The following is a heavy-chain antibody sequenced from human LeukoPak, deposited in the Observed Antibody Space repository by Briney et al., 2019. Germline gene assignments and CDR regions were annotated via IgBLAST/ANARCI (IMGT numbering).Heavy chain of an antibody. CDR3: ARVIAAACTDY. CDR2: IYYSGST. CDR1: GGSISSYY. J-gene: IGHJ4*02. D-gene: IGHD6-13*01. V-gene: IGHV4-59*12. Sequence: PSETLSLTCTVSGGSISSYYWSWIRQPPGKGLEWIGYIYYSGSTNYNPSLKSRVTISVDTSKNQFSLKLSSVTAADTAVYYCARVIAAACTDYWGQGTLVTVSS.